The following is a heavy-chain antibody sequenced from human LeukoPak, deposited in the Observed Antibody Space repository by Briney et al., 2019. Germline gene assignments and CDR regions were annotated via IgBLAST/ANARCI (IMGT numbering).Heavy chain of an antibody. CDR3: ARDPRSGTYLDY. CDR1: GGSISGYY. CDR2: INHSGST. J-gene: IGHJ4*02. V-gene: IGHV4-34*01. Sequence: SETLSLTCTVSGGSISGYYWSWIRQPPGKGLEWIGEINHSGSTNYNPSLKSRVTISVDTSKNQFSLKLSSVTAADTAVYYCARDPRSGTYLDYWGQGTLVTVSS. D-gene: IGHD1-26*01.